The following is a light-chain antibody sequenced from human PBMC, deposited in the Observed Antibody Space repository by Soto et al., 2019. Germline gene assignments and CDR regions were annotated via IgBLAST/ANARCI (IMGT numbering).Light chain of an antibody. CDR2: GVT. Sequence: QSALTQPASVSGSPGQSITISCTGTSIDVGGYTYVSWYQHHPGKAPKLMIYGVTNRPSGVSIRFSGSKSGNTASLTISGLQPEDEADYYCTSYIHRRTLVVFGGGTKLTVL. CDR3: TSYIHRRTLVV. V-gene: IGLV2-14*01. CDR1: SIDVGGYTY. J-gene: IGLJ2*01.